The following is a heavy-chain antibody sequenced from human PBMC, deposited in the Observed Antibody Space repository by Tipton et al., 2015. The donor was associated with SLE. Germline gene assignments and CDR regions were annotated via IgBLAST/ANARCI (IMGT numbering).Heavy chain of an antibody. CDR2: IKQDGSEK. D-gene: IGHD3-3*01. CDR3: ARGGSGFWSGYYYY. CDR1: AFTFSSYW. V-gene: IGHV3-7*01. J-gene: IGHJ4*02. Sequence: SLRLSCAASAFTFSSYWMSWVRQAPGKGLEWVANIKQDGSEKYYVDSVKGRVPISRDNAKNPLYLQMNSRSAEDTAVYYCARGGSGFWSGYYYYWGQETLVTVSS.